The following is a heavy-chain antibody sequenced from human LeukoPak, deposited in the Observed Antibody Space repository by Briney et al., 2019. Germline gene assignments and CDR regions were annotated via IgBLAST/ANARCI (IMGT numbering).Heavy chain of an antibody. J-gene: IGHJ6*02. Sequence: GGSLRLSCVASGFSFSSYSIHWVRRVPGKGLEWVAVMSVNGVNKYYADSVRGRFTVSRDISKNTQFLQMNSLRFEDTAVYYCAREVGTIFGVAAYYYYGMDVWGQGTTVTVSS. CDR1: GFSFSSYS. CDR3: AREVGTIFGVAAYYYYGMDV. V-gene: IGHV3-30-3*01. CDR2: MSVNGVNK. D-gene: IGHD3-3*01.